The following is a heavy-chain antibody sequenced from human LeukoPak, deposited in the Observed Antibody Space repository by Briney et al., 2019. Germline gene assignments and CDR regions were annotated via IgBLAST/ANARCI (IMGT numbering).Heavy chain of an antibody. CDR1: GFTFSTFE. Sequence: GGSLRLSCAASGFTFSTFEMHWVRQAPGKGLVWVSRINAEGSRIGYADSVKGRFTFSRDNARSTLYLQMNSLRAEDTGVYYCARELPREVTLDFWGQGTLVTVSS. CDR3: ARELPREVTLDF. J-gene: IGHJ4*02. V-gene: IGHV3-74*01. CDR2: INAEGSRI. D-gene: IGHD2-21*02.